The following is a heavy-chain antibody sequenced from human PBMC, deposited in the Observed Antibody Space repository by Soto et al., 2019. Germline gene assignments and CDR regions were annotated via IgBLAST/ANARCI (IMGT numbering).Heavy chain of an antibody. CDR2: IWYDGSNK. Sequence: QVQLVESGGGVVQPGRSLRLSCAASGFTFSSYGMHWVRQAPGKGLEWVAVIWYDGSNKYYADSVKGRFTISRDNSKSTLYLQMNSLRAEDTAVYYCARDQVAEMITFGGVIVNWGQGTLVTVSS. J-gene: IGHJ4*02. CDR3: ARDQVAEMITFGGVIVN. D-gene: IGHD3-16*02. CDR1: GFTFSSYG. V-gene: IGHV3-33*01.